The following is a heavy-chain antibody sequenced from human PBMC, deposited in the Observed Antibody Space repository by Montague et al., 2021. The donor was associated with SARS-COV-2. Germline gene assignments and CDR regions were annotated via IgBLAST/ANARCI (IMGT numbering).Heavy chain of an antibody. CDR3: ASERNYGSGSYYNPFLLVGD. V-gene: IGHV4-39*01. Sequence: SETLSLTCTVSGGSISSSSYYWSWVRQPPGKGLEWIGSIYYSGSTYYNPSLKSRVTISVDTSKNQFSLKLSSVTAADTAVYYCASERNYGSGSYYNPFLLVGDWGQGTLVTVSS. CDR1: GGSISSSSYY. J-gene: IGHJ4*02. D-gene: IGHD3-10*01. CDR2: IYYSGST.